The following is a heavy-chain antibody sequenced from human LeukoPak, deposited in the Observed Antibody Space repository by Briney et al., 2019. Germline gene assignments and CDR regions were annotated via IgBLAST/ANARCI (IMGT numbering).Heavy chain of an antibody. CDR2: INWNGGST. V-gene: IGHV3-20*04. D-gene: IGHD3-9*01. Sequence: GGSLRLSCAASGFTFDDYGMIWVRQAPGKGLEWVSGINWNGGSTGYADSVKGRFTISRDNAKNSLYLQMNSLRAEDTALYYCAIAGYDILTGTRAFVYWGQGTLVTVSS. J-gene: IGHJ4*02. CDR1: GFTFDDYG. CDR3: AIAGYDILTGTRAFVY.